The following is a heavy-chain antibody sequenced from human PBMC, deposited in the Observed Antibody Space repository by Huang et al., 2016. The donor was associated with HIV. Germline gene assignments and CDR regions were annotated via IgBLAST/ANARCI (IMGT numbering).Heavy chain of an antibody. CDR1: GNTFTSFH. CDR3: ARVQPPHGRNPLDI. CDR2: SIAGGGST. J-gene: IGHJ3*02. V-gene: IGHV1-46*03. Sequence: QVHLVQSGAEVREPGASVKVSCRPSGNTFTSFHVHWGRQAPGQGLEWRGKSIAGGGSTTYAEKVQGRISMTRDRSTGTIFWELRSLRSEDTAMYYCARVQPPHGRNPLDIWGQGTLITVSS.